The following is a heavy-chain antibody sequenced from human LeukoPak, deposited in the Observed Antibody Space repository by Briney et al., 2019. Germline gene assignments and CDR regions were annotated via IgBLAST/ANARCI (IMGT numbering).Heavy chain of an antibody. CDR2: IIPIFGTA. J-gene: IGHJ5*02. CDR1: GGTFSSYA. V-gene: IGHV1-69*13. Sequence: SVKVSCKASGGTFSSYALSWVRQAPGQGLEWMGGIIPIFGTANYAQKFQGRVTITADESTSTAYMELSSLRSEDTAVYYCARAYVWGSYRLNWFDPWGQGTLVTVSS. D-gene: IGHD3-16*02. CDR3: ARAYVWGSYRLNWFDP.